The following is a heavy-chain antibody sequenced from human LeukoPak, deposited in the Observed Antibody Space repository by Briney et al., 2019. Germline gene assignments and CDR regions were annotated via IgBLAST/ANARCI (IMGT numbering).Heavy chain of an antibody. V-gene: IGHV4-31*03. CDR3: ARDKVRSTSCSTGYSYAFEN. CDR2: IYYSGST. CDR1: GGSISSGGYY. Sequence: PSQTLSLTCTVSGGSISSGGYYWSWIRQHPGKGLEWIGYIYYSGSTYYNPSLKSRVTISVDTSKNQFSLKLSSVTAADTAVYYCARDKVRSTSCSTGYSYAFENWGQGTMVTVSS. J-gene: IGHJ3*02. D-gene: IGHD2-2*02.